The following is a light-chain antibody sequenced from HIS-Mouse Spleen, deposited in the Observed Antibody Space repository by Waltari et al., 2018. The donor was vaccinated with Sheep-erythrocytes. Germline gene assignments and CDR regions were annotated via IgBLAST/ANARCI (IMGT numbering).Light chain of an antibody. CDR1: SSDVGGYNY. J-gene: IGLJ1*01. V-gene: IGLV2-11*01. CDR2: DVS. Sequence: QSALTQPRSVSGSPGQSVTISCTGTSSDVGGYNYVSWYQQHPGKAPKLMIYDVSKRPSGVPVRFSGSKSGNTASLTIAGLQAEDEADYYCCSYAGSYNHVCATGTKVTVL. CDR3: CSYAGSYNHV.